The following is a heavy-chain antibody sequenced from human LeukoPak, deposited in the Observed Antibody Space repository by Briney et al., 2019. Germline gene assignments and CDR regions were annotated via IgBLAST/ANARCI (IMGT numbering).Heavy chain of an antibody. Sequence: SVKVSCKASGGTFSSYAISWVRQAPGQGLEWMGGIIPIFGTANYAQNFQGRVTISTAESTRKAYMELSSLRSEDTAVYYCASVGRWLQSGAFDYWGQGTLVTVSS. J-gene: IGHJ4*02. CDR1: GGTFSSYA. CDR2: IIPIFGTA. V-gene: IGHV1-69*05. D-gene: IGHD5-24*01. CDR3: ASVGRWLQSGAFDY.